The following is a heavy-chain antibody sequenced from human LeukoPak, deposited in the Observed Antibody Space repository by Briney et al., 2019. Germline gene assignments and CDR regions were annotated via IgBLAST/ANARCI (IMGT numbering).Heavy chain of an antibody. J-gene: IGHJ4*02. CDR1: GGSISSGGYS. Sequence: SQTLSLTCSVSGGSISSGGYSWNWIRQPPGKGLEWIGNMYYSGSTYYTPSLESRVTISRDRSQNQFSLEIHSVTAADTAVYFCARSRQLTNFDCWGQGILVTVSS. D-gene: IGHD2-8*01. CDR3: ARSRQLTNFDC. CDR2: MYYSGST. V-gene: IGHV4-30-2*01.